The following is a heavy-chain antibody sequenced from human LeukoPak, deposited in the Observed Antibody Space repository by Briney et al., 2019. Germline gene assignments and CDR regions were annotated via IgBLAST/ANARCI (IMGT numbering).Heavy chain of an antibody. Sequence: SETLSLTCTVSGGSITTYYWSWIRQPPGKGLEWIGSGYHIGSTYFNPSLRSRVTILIDIFKNQFSLKMSSVTAADTAIYYCARVGDYGDYVNWFDPWGPGTLVTVSS. V-gene: IGHV4-38-2*02. CDR2: GYHIGST. D-gene: IGHD4-17*01. CDR1: GGSITTYY. J-gene: IGHJ5*02. CDR3: ARVGDYGDYVNWFDP.